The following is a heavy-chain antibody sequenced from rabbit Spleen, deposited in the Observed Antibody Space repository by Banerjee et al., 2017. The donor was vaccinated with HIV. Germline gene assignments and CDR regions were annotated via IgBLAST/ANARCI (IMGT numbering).Heavy chain of an antibody. V-gene: IGHV1S40*01. D-gene: IGHD1-1*01. J-gene: IGHJ4*01. CDR2: IYTGSGST. Sequence: QSVEESGGDLVKPGGTLTLTCTVSGFSFSTHYMSWVRQAPGKGLEWIGCIYTGSGSTYYANWAKGRFTISKTSSTTVTLQMTSLTAADTATYFCARDPPGSGVVMDLWGPGTLVTVS. CDR3: ARDPPGSGVVMDL. CDR1: GFSFSTHY.